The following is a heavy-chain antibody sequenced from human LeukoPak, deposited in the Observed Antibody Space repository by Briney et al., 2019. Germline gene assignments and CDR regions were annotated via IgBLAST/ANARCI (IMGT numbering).Heavy chain of an antibody. D-gene: IGHD3-22*01. CDR1: GFTFSHFW. J-gene: IGHJ4*02. CDR3: ARGAYYYED. V-gene: IGHV3-7*01. Sequence: GGSLRLSCAASGFTFSHFWMSWVRQAPGKGLEWVAYIKKTGSETYYVDSVKGRFTITRDNTRNSLYLQMNSLRAEDTAVYYCARGAYYYEDWGQGTLVTVSS. CDR2: IKKTGSET.